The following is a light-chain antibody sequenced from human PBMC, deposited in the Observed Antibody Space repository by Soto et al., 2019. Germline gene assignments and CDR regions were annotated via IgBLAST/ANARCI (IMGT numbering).Light chain of an antibody. CDR3: SLYTSSSTYV. V-gene: IGLV2-14*01. CDR2: DVS. J-gene: IGLJ1*01. Sequence: QSALTQPASVSGSPGQSITISCTGTSSDVGGYNYVSWYQQHPGKAPKLMIYDVSHRPSGGSNRFSGSKSGNTASLTISGLQAEDEADYYCSLYTSSSTYVFGTGAKVTV. CDR1: SSDVGGYNY.